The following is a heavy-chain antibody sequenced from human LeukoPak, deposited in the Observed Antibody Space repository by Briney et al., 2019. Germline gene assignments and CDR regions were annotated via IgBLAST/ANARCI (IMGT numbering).Heavy chain of an antibody. CDR1: GYTFTNYH. Sequence: GASVKVSCKASGYTFTNYHMNWVRQAPGQGLEWMGIINPSGGSTTNAQKFQGRVIMTRDMSMSTVYMELSSLRSEDTAVYFCARYGHSPFFDYWGQGTLVIVSS. V-gene: IGHV1-46*01. CDR2: INPSGGST. CDR3: ARYGHSPFFDY. D-gene: IGHD4-17*01. J-gene: IGHJ4*02.